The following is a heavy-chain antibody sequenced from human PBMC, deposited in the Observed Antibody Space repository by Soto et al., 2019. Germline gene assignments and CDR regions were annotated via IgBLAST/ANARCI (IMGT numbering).Heavy chain of an antibody. Sequence: GESLKISCKGSGYSFTSYWIGWVRQMPGKGLEWMGIIYPGDSDTRYSPSFQGRVTISADKSISTAYLQWSSLKASDTAMYYCARSPKGSGYYYDWFDPWGQGTLVTVSS. CDR3: ARSPKGSGYYYDWFDP. J-gene: IGHJ5*02. D-gene: IGHD3-22*01. V-gene: IGHV5-51*01. CDR1: GYSFTSYW. CDR2: IYPGDSDT.